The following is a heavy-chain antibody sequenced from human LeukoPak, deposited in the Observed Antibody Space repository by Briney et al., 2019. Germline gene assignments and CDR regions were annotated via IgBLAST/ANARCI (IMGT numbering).Heavy chain of an antibody. Sequence: ASVKVSCKASGYTFTSYYMHWVRQAPGQGLEWMGIINPSGGSTSYAQKFQGRVTMTRDTSTSTVYMELSSLRAEDTAVYYCARDLSPLIAVAGRSFRNMDWYFDLWGRGTLVTVSS. V-gene: IGHV1-46*01. D-gene: IGHD6-19*01. CDR1: GYTFTSYY. J-gene: IGHJ2*01. CDR2: INPSGGST. CDR3: ARDLSPLIAVAGRSFRNMDWYFDL.